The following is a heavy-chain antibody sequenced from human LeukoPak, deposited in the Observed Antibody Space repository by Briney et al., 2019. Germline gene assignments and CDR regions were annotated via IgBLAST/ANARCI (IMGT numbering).Heavy chain of an antibody. CDR1: GYTLTELS. J-gene: IGHJ5*02. Sequence: GASVKVSCKVSGYTLTELSMHWVRQAPGKGLEWMGGFDPEDGETIYAQKFQGRVTMTEDTSTDTAYMELSSLRSEDTAVYYCATSSARYCSSTSCYTYYNWFDPWGQGTLVTVSS. V-gene: IGHV1-24*01. CDR3: ATSSARYCSSTSCYTYYNWFDP. CDR2: FDPEDGET. D-gene: IGHD2-2*02.